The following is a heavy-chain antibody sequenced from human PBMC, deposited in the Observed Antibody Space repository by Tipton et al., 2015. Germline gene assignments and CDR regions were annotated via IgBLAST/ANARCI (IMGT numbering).Heavy chain of an antibody. CDR2: VFYSGST. CDR1: NGSVSSDSFY. CDR3: AREDAAGMGGAFDI. D-gene: IGHD6-13*01. V-gene: IGHV4-61*01. Sequence: TLSLTCNVSNGSVSSDSFYWSWVRQPPGKGLEYIGYVFYSGSTNYNPSLKSRVTISVDTSKNQFSLRLRSVTTADTAVYYCAREDAAGMGGAFDIWGQGTMVTVSS. J-gene: IGHJ3*02.